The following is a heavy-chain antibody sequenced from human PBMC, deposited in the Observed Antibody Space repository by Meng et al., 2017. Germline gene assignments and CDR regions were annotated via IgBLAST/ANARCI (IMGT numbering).Heavy chain of an antibody. CDR3: ASNIPPRWDIVVVPAAEVPYYYYGMDV. J-gene: IGHJ6*02. CDR2: INPNSGGT. CDR1: GYTFTGYY. Sequence: ASVKVSCKASGYTFTGYYMHWVRQAPGQGLEWMGRINPNSGGTNYAQKFQGRVTMTRDTSISTAYMELSRLRSDDTAVYYCASNIPPRWDIVVVPAAEVPYYYYGMDVWGQGTTVTGAS. V-gene: IGHV1-2*06. D-gene: IGHD2-2*01.